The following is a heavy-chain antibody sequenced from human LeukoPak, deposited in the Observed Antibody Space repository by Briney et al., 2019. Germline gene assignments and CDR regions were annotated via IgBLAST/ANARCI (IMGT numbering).Heavy chain of an antibody. Sequence: SETLSLTCAVSGGSISSGSYSWSWIRQPPGKGLEWIASIYYSGSTYSNPSLKSRVTISVDTSKNQFSLKLTSVTAADTAVYYCARLDFWTGYSTFDYWGQGTQVTVSS. CDR3: ARLDFWTGYSTFDY. CDR1: GGSISSGSYS. D-gene: IGHD3/OR15-3a*01. J-gene: IGHJ4*02. V-gene: IGHV4-30-2*03. CDR2: IYYSGST.